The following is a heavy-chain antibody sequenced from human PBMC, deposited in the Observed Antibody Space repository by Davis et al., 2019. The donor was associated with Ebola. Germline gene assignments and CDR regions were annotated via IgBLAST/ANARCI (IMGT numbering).Heavy chain of an antibody. V-gene: IGHV6-1*01. CDR3: ARGRSWPLDS. Sequence: SETLSLTCALSGDSVSSNSVAWNWIRQSASRGLEWLGRTYYRSKWYNDYAVSVKSRITFNSDTSKNQFSLQLNSVTPEDTAVYYCARGRSWPLDSWGQGTLVTVSS. CDR1: GDSVSSNSVA. J-gene: IGHJ4*02. CDR2: TYYRSKWYN. D-gene: IGHD6-13*01.